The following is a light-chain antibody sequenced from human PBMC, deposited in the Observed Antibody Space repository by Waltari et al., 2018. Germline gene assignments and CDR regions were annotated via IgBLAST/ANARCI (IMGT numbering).Light chain of an antibody. CDR1: EDINTW. CDR2: DAA. Sequence: DVQMTQSPSTLSASVGDRVTITCRASEDINTWLAWYQQKPGKPPKLLISDAASLKSGVPSRFSGSGSGTDFTLTITSMQPDDFATYYCQHYKNFPLTFGGGTK. J-gene: IGKJ4*01. CDR3: QHYKNFPLT. V-gene: IGKV1-5*01.